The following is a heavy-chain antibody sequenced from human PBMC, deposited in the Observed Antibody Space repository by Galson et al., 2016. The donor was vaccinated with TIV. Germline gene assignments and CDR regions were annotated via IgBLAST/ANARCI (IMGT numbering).Heavy chain of an antibody. CDR3: VRAAYCGGDCPYYFDL. CDR2: IGTAGDT. V-gene: IGHV3-13*01. Sequence: SLRLSCAASGFTFSSYDMHWVRQAAGKGLEWVSSIGTAGDTDYPGSVKGRFTISRENAKNSLYLQMNSLRAGDTAVYFCVRAAYCGGDCPYYFDLWGQGTLVTVSS. D-gene: IGHD2-21*01. CDR1: GFTFSSYD. J-gene: IGHJ4*02.